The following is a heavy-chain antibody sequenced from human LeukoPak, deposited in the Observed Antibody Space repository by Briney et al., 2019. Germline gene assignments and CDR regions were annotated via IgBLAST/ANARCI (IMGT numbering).Heavy chain of an antibody. V-gene: IGHV4-39*01. CDR3: ARRPHRVEDYDSSGYYSDDY. CDR2: IYYSGST. CDR1: GGSISSSSYY. D-gene: IGHD3-22*01. J-gene: IGHJ4*02. Sequence: SETLSLTCTVSGGSISSSSYYWGWIRQPPGKGLEWIGSIYYSGSTYYNPSLKSRVTISVDTSKNQFSLKLSSVTAADTAVYYCARRPHRVEDYDSSGYYSDDYWGQGTLVTVSS.